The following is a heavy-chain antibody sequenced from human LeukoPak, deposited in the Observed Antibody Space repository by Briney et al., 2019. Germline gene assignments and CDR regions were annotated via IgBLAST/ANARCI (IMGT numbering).Heavy chain of an antibody. CDR2: IIPLLGTP. CDR3: ARMKYFDSTGYSHAEYFQH. V-gene: IGHV1-69*04. J-gene: IGHJ1*01. Sequence: SVKVSCKASGGTFNSFAISWVRQAPGQGLEWVGRIIPLLGTPDYAQKFQGRVTITSDKYTGTAYIELSSLRSEDTAMYHCARMKYFDSTGYSHAEYFQHWGQGTLVIVSS. CDR1: GGTFNSFA. D-gene: IGHD3-22*01.